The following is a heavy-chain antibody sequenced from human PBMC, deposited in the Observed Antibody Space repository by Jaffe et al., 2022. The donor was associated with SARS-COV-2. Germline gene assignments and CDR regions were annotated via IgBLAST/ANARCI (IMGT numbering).Heavy chain of an antibody. CDR2: FYYSGST. D-gene: IGHD3-22*01. CDR3: ARHVDSGAYSPQHY. J-gene: IGHJ4*02. CDR1: GGSISSSGYY. Sequence: QLQLQESGPGLVKPSETLSLTCTVSGGSISSSGYYWGWIRQPPGKGLEWIGSFYYSGSTYHNPSLKSRVTISVDTSKNQFSLRLSSVTAADTAMYYCARHVDSGAYSPQHYWGQGTLVTVSS. V-gene: IGHV4-39*01.